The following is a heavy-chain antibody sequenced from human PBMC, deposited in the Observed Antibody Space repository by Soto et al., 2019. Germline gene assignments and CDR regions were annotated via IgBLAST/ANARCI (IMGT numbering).Heavy chain of an antibody. CDR1: GFTFSSYS. D-gene: IGHD3-3*01. CDR3: ARASLDSSIFGDYYYYYYMDV. V-gene: IGHV3-21*01. Sequence: GGSLRLSCAASGFTFSSYSMNWVRQAPGKGLEWVSSISSSSSYIYYADSVKGRFTISRDNAKNSLYLQMNSLRAEDTAVYYCARASLDSSIFGDYYYYYYMDVWGKGTTVTVSS. CDR2: ISSSSSYI. J-gene: IGHJ6*03.